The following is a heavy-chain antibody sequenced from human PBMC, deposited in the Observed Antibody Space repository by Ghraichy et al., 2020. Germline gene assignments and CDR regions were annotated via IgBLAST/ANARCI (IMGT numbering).Heavy chain of an antibody. CDR3: ANLFCTRTSCYWAA. CDR1: GGSVSSNSYY. Sequence: SETLSLTCTVSGGSVSSNSYYWSWIRQPPGKGLEWIGYISYSGSTNYNSSLKSRVTISLDTSKNQFSLKLSSVTAADTAVYYCANLFCTRTSCYWAARGQGTLVTVSS. J-gene: IGHJ4*02. V-gene: IGHV4-61*01. D-gene: IGHD2-21*01. CDR2: ISYSGST.